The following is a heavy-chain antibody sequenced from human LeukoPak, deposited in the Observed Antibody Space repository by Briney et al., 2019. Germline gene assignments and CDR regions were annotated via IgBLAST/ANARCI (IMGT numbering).Heavy chain of an antibody. J-gene: IGHJ4*02. Sequence: GGSLRLSCAASGFTFSSYGMHWVRQAPGKGLEWVAFIGYDGSTKYYADSVKGRFTISRDNSKNMLYLQMNSLRAEDTAVYYCAKEPRSSSSHLFDYWGQGTLVTVSS. V-gene: IGHV3-30*02. CDR1: GFTFSSYG. CDR3: AKEPRSSSSHLFDY. CDR2: IGYDGSTK. D-gene: IGHD6-6*01.